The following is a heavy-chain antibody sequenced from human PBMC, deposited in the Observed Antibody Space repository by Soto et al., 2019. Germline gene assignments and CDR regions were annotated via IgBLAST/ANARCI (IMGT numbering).Heavy chain of an antibody. D-gene: IGHD1-1*01. Sequence: GGSLRLSCAASIFTFNTYNMNWVRQAPGKGLEWVSSISSRSSYIYYADSVKGRSTISRDNANNSLYLQMNSLRVEDTAVYYCARGVTANWALDAFDIWGQGTMVTVSS. V-gene: IGHV3-21*01. CDR1: IFTFNTYN. CDR2: ISSRSSYI. CDR3: ARGVTANWALDAFDI. J-gene: IGHJ3*02.